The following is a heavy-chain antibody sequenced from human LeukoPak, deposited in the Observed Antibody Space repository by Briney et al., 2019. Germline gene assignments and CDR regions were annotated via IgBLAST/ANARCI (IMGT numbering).Heavy chain of an antibody. CDR3: ARIQRRGYKGGATPSY. V-gene: IGHV4-34*01. Sequence: SETLSLTCAVYGGSFSGYYWSWIRQPPGKGLEWIGEINHSGSTNYNPSLKSRVTISVDTSKNQFSLKLSSVTAADTAVYYCARIQRRGYKGGATPSYWGQGTLVTVPS. D-gene: IGHD5-12*01. CDR1: GGSFSGYY. CDR2: INHSGST. J-gene: IGHJ4*02.